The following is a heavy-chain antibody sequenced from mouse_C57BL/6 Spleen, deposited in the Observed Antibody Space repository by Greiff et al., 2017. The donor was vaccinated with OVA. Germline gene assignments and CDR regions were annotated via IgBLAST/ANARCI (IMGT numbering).Heavy chain of an antibody. D-gene: IGHD1-1*01. CDR3: ARDGSNWYFDV. Sequence: QVQLQQPGAELVKPGASVKMSCKASGYTFTRYWITWVKQRPGQGLEWIGDIYPGSGSTNYNEKFKSKATLTGDTASSTAYMQLSSLTSEDSAVYYCARDGSNWYFDVWGTGTTVTVSS. J-gene: IGHJ1*03. CDR1: GYTFTRYW. CDR2: IYPGSGST. V-gene: IGHV1-55*01.